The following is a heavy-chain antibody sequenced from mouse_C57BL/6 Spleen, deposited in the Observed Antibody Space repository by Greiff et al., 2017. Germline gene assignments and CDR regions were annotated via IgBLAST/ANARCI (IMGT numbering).Heavy chain of an antibody. CDR3: ARGSNYFYAMDY. J-gene: IGHJ4*01. Sequence: EVQLQQSGPVLVKPGASVKMSCKASGYTFTDYYMNWVKQSHGKSLEWIGVINPYNGGTSYNQKFKGKATLTVDKSSSTAYMELNSLTSEDSAVYYCARGSNYFYAMDYWRQGASVTVSS. CDR2: INPYNGGT. V-gene: IGHV1-19*01. CDR1: GYTFTDYY. D-gene: IGHD2-5*01.